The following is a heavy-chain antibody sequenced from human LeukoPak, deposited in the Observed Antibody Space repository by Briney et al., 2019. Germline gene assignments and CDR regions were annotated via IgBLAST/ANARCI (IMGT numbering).Heavy chain of an antibody. CDR2: IYYSGST. Sequence: PSETLSLTCTVSGGSISSGGYYWSWIRQHPGKGLEWIGYIYYSGSTYYNPSLKSRVAISADTSKNQFSLKLSSVTAADTAVYYCARGRYFDWSYYFDYWGQGTLVTVSS. J-gene: IGHJ4*02. CDR3: ARGRYFDWSYYFDY. V-gene: IGHV4-31*03. CDR1: GGSISSGGYY. D-gene: IGHD3-9*01.